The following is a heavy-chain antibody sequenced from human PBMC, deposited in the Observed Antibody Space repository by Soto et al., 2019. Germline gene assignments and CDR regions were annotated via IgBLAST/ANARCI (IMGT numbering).Heavy chain of an antibody. Sequence: SVKVSCKASGGTFSSYAISWVRQAPGQGLEWMGGIIPIFGTANYAQKFQGRVTITADESTSTAYMELSSLRSEDTAVYYCARKREKGYYYYGMDVWGQGTTVTVSS. CDR2: IIPIFGTA. CDR3: ARKREKGYYYYGMDV. V-gene: IGHV1-69*13. CDR1: GGTFSSYA. J-gene: IGHJ6*02.